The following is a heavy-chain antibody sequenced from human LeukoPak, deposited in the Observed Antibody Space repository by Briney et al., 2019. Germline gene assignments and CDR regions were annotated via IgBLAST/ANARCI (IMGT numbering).Heavy chain of an antibody. CDR2: INHSGST. CDR3: ARDRHYDFWSGYYPLDY. V-gene: IGHV4-34*01. J-gene: IGHJ4*02. CDR1: GGSFSGYY. D-gene: IGHD3-3*01. Sequence: SETLSLTCAVYGGSFSGYYWSWIRQPPGKGLEWIGEINHSGSTNYNPSLKSRVTISVDTSKNQFSLKLSSVTAAGTAVYYCARDRHYDFWSGYYPLDYWGQGTLVTVSS.